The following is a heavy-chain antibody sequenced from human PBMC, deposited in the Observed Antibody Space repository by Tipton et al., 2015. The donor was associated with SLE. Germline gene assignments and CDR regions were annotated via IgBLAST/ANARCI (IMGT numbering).Heavy chain of an antibody. CDR3: VRDRRFRYDSSGDFGY. J-gene: IGHJ4*02. D-gene: IGHD3-22*01. V-gene: IGHV3-74*01. Sequence: SLRLSCAASGFTYSNYWMHWVRQVPGKGLMWVSLINIDGTNTNYADSVKGRFTISRDNAKNTLYLQMNSLRVDDTAVYYCVRDRRFRYDSSGDFGYWGQGTLVTVSS. CDR1: GFTYSNYW. CDR2: INIDGTNT.